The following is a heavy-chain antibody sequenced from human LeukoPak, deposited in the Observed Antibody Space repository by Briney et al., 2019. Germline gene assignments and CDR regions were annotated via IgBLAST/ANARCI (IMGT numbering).Heavy chain of an antibody. J-gene: IGHJ3*02. V-gene: IGHV3-23*01. CDR3: ARDMAPVGARAIDAFDI. D-gene: IGHD1-26*01. CDR2: ISGSGGST. Sequence: GGSLRLSCAASGFTFSSYAMSWVRQAPGKGLEWVSAISGSGGSTYYADSVKGRLTISRDNSKNTLYLQMNSLRAEDTAVYYCARDMAPVGARAIDAFDIWGQGTMVTVSS. CDR1: GFTFSSYA.